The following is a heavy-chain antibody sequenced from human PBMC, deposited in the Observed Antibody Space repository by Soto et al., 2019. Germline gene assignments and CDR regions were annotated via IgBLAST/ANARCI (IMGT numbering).Heavy chain of an antibody. CDR2: MNHNIGNP. V-gene: IGHV1-8*01. J-gene: IGHJ3*02. CDR1: GYTFTSYD. D-gene: IGHD2-15*01. Sequence: VQLVQSGAEVKKPGASVKVSCKASGYTFTSYDINWVRQAPGQGLEWMGWMNHNIGNPGYAQKSQGRVTMTKNTSISTAYMELSSLRSEDTAVYYCARYQRMVGVDMVVVVAAQDYAFDIWGQGTMVTVSS. CDR3: ARYQRMVGVDMVVVVAAQDYAFDI.